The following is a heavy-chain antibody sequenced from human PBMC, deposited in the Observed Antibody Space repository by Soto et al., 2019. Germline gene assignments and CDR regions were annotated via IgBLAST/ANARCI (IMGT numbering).Heavy chain of an antibody. CDR2: IIPILGIA. CDR1: VCTIRSYT. D-gene: IGHD6-13*01. Sequence: SVNLSRKTSVCTIRSYTIGWVRQTPGQGLEWMGRIIPILGIANYAQKFQGRVTITADKSTSTAYMELSSLRSEDTAVYYCARALVIAAAGSKDYYYYYMDVWGKGTTVTVSS. V-gene: IGHV1-69*02. J-gene: IGHJ6*03. CDR3: ARALVIAAAGSKDYYYYYMDV.